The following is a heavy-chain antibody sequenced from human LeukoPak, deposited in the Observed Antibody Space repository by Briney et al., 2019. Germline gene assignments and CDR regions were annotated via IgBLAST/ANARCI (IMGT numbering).Heavy chain of an antibody. J-gene: IGHJ4*02. V-gene: IGHV3-48*04. CDR1: GFTFSSYS. Sequence: GGSLRLSCAASGFTFSSYSMNWVRQAPGKGLEWVSYISSSSSTIYYADSVKGRFTISRDNAKNSLYLQMNSLRAEDTAMYYCAAPSLYDSSGYYWALWGQGTLVTVSS. CDR3: AAPSLYDSSGYYWAL. D-gene: IGHD3-22*01. CDR2: ISSSSSTI.